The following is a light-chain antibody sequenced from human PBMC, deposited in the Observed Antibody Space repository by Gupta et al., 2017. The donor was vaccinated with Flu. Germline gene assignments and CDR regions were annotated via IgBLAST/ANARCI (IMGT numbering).Light chain of an antibody. CDR2: GVS. V-gene: IGLV2-14*01. CDR3: SSGCSSNNYKRGYTGV. CDR1: SSPVGGSNC. J-gene: IGLJ3*02. Sequence: HSALTQPASVSGSPGQSITMSCTGTSSPVGGSNCVSWYQQQPGKAPKLIVYGVSMRPSGVSNRFSGSKAVNTAALSISGLQADDEADYYCSSGCSSNNYKRGYTGVFGGGTKVTVL.